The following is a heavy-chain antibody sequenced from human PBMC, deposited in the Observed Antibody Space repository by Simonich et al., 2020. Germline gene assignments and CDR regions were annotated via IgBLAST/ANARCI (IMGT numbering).Heavy chain of an antibody. CDR1: GYTFTSYG. CDR3: ARASRGTWWYYYFDY. D-gene: IGHD2-15*01. J-gene: IGHJ4*02. V-gene: IGHV1-18*01. CDR2: ISAYNGNT. Sequence: QVQLVQSGAEVKKPGASVKVSCKASGYTFTSYGISWVRQAPGPGLEWMGWISAYNGNTNYAQKLQGRVTMTTDTSTSTAYMELRSLRSDDTAVYYCARASRGTWWYYYFDYWGQGTLVTVSS.